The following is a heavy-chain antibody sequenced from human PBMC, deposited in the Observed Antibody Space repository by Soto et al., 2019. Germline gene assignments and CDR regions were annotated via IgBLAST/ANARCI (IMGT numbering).Heavy chain of an antibody. Sequence: QVQMVESGGGVVPPGRSLRLSCVVSGFTFSRYGMHWVRQAPGKGLESVAVISHDGRDKQYEDCVKGRFTISRDNSKNTLYPQMICLRTEDTAVYYCARDKSRSWTTDYWVQGTLVTVSS. CDR3: ARDKSRSWTTDY. V-gene: IGHV3-30*03. D-gene: IGHD6-13*01. CDR2: ISHDGRDK. J-gene: IGHJ4*02. CDR1: GFTFSRYG.